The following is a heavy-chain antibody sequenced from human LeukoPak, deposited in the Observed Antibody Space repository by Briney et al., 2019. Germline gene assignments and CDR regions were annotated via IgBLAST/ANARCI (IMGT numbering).Heavy chain of an antibody. V-gene: IGHV3-21*01. D-gene: IGHD5-18*01. CDR1: GFTFSSYA. J-gene: IGHJ4*01. CDR2: ISSSSSYI. Sequence: PGGSLRPSCAASGFTFSSYAMHWVRQAPGKGLEWVSSISSSSSYIYYADSVKGRFTISRDNAKNSLYLQMNSLRAEDTAVYYCAREDSLDYXXXGTLVTVSS. CDR3: AREDSLDY.